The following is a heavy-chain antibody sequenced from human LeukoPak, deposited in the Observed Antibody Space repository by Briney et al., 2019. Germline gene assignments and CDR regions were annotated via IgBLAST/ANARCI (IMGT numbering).Heavy chain of an antibody. D-gene: IGHD3-3*01. CDR3: ARHDWSGYYIYYFDY. V-gene: IGHV3-30*04. Sequence: GGSLRLSCAASGFTFSSYAMHWVRQAPGKGLEWVAVISYDGSNKYYADSVKGRFTISRDNSKNTLYLQMNSLRAEDTAVYYCARHDWSGYYIYYFDYWGQGTLVTVSS. J-gene: IGHJ4*02. CDR1: GFTFSSYA. CDR2: ISYDGSNK.